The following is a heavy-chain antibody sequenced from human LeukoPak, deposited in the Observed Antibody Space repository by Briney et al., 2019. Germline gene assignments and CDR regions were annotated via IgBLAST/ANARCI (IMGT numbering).Heavy chain of an antibody. V-gene: IGHV3-23*01. J-gene: IGHJ4*02. CDR3: AKDPIFSGSYGVFDY. Sequence: LTGGSLRLSCAASGFTFSSCAMSWVRQAPGKGLEWVSTIIDSGNSIYYADSAEGRFTISRGNSKNTLYLQMNSLRAGDTAVYYCAKDPIFSGSYGVFDYWGLGTLVTVSS. CDR2: IIDSGNSI. D-gene: IGHD1-26*01. CDR1: GFTFSSCA.